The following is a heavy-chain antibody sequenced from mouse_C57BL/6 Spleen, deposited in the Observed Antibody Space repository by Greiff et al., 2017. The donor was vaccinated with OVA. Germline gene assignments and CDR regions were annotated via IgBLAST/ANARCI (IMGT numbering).Heavy chain of an antibody. D-gene: IGHD1-3*01. CDR2: ISSGSSTI. CDR1: GFTFSDYG. CDR3: ARTEVLYWYFDV. J-gene: IGHJ1*03. V-gene: IGHV5-17*01. Sequence: EVQVVESGGGLVKPGGSLKLSCAASGFTFSDYGMHWVRQAPEKGLEWVAYISSGSSTIYYADTVKGRFTISRDNAKNTLFLQMTSLRSEDTAMYYCARTEVLYWYFDVWGTGTTVTVSS.